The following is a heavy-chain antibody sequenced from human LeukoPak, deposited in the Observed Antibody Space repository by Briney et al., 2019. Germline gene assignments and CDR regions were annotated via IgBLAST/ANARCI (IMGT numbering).Heavy chain of an antibody. J-gene: IGHJ6*03. V-gene: IGHV4-59*01. D-gene: IGHD3-16*01. CDR2: IYYSGST. CDR3: ARETSQKGAHYMDV. CDR1: GGSISSYY. Sequence: SETLSLTCTVSGGSISSYYWSWIRQPPGKGLEWIGYIYYSGSTNYNPSLKSRVTISVDTSKKQFSLKLTSVTVADTAVYYCARETSQKGAHYMDVWGKGTTVTVSS.